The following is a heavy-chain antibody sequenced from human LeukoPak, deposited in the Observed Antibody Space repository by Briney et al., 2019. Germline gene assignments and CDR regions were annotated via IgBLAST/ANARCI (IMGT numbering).Heavy chain of an antibody. CDR1: GFTFSSYS. CDR3: ARAWPENYYDSSGYY. J-gene: IGHJ4*02. Sequence: GGSLRLSCAASGFTFSSYSMNWVREAPGKGLEWVSSISSSSSYIYYADSVKGRFTISRDNAKNSLYLQMNSLRAEDTAVYYCARAWPENYYDSSGYYWGQGTLVTVSS. D-gene: IGHD3-22*01. CDR2: ISSSSSYI. V-gene: IGHV3-21*01.